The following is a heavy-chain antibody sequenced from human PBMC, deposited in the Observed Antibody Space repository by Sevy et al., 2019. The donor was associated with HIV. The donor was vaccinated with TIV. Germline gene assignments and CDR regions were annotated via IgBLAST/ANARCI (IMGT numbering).Heavy chain of an antibody. D-gene: IGHD5-18*01. CDR2: INPNSGGT. V-gene: IGHV1-2*02. CDR3: ARDPERGDVDTAMPADY. J-gene: IGHJ4*02. CDR1: GYTFTGYY. Sequence: ASVKVSCKASGYTFTGYYMHWVRQAPGQGLEWMGWINPNSGGTNYAQKFQGRVTMTRDTSISTAYMELSRLRSDDTAVYYCARDPERGDVDTAMPADYWGQGTLVTVSS.